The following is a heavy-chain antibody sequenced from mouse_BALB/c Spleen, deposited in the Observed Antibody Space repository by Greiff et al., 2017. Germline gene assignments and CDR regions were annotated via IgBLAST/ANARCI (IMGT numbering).Heavy chain of an antibody. J-gene: IGHJ4*01. V-gene: IGHV5-12-2*01. CDR3: ANYGSSRGAMDY. D-gene: IGHD1-1*01. CDR1: GFTFSSYT. CDR2: ISNGGGST. Sequence: EVQVVESGGGLVQPGGSLKLSCAASGFTFSSYTMSWVRQTPEKRLEWVAYISNGGGSTYYPDTVKGRFTISRDNAKNTLYLQMSSLKSEDTAMYYCANYGSSRGAMDYWGQGTSVTVSS.